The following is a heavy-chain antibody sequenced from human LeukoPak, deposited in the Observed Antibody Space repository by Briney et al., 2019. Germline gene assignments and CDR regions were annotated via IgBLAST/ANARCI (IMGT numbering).Heavy chain of an antibody. CDR3: ARQQIELGHYFDY. D-gene: IGHD7-27*01. CDR1: GGSISSYY. J-gene: IGHJ4*02. V-gene: IGHV4-59*08. Sequence: KASETLSLTCTVSGGSISSYYWSWIRQPPGKGLEWIGYIYYSGSTNYNPSLKSRVTISVDTSKNQFSLKLSSVTAADTAVYYCARQQIELGHYFDYWGQGTLVTVSS. CDR2: IYYSGST.